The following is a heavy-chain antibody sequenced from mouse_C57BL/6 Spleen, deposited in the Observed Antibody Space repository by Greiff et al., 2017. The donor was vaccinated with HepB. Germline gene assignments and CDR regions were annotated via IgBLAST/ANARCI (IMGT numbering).Heavy chain of an antibody. V-gene: IGHV1-69*01. J-gene: IGHJ4*01. D-gene: IGHD3-3*01. CDR1: GYTFTSYW. CDR3: ARQGGYYAMDY. Sequence: QVQLKQPGAELVMPGASVKLSCKASGYTFTSYWMHWVKQRPGQGLEWIGEIDPSDSYTNYNQKFKGKSTLTVDKSSSTAYMQLSSLTSEDSAVYYCARQGGYYAMDYWGQGTSVTVSS. CDR2: IDPSDSYT.